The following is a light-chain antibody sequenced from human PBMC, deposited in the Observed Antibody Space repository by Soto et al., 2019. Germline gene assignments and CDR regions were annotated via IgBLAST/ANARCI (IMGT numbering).Light chain of an antibody. V-gene: IGKV1-17*01. CDR3: QQYNSYSPWT. CDR1: QGIRND. CDR2: AAS. Sequence: IQMTQSPSSLSASVGDRVTITCRASQGIRNDLGWYQQKPGKAPKLLIYAASSLQSGVPSRFSSSGSGTEFTLTISSLQPDDFATYYCQQYNSYSPWTFGQGTKVDIK. J-gene: IGKJ1*01.